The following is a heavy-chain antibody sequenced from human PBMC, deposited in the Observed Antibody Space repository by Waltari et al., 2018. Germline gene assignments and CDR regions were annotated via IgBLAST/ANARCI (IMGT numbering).Heavy chain of an antibody. CDR1: GFTFSSYS. CDR3: AREVAVQWSTVTKGSYYYYYMDV. CDR2: ISSSSSTI. V-gene: IGHV3-48*04. J-gene: IGHJ6*03. Sequence: EVQLVKSGGGLVQPGGSLRLSCAASGFTFSSYSMNWVRQAPGKGLEWVSYISSSSSTIYYADSVKGRFTISRDNAKNSLYLQMNSLRAEDTAVYYCAREVAVQWSTVTKGSYYYYYMDVWGKGTTVTVSS. D-gene: IGHD4-17*01.